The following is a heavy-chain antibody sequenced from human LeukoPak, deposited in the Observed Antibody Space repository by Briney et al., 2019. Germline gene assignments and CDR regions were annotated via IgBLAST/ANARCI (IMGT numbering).Heavy chain of an antibody. CDR3: ARDQASGSYFY. CDR1: GVTFSSYS. Sequence: GGSLRLSCAASGVTFSSYSMNWGRQAPGKGREGGSCISSSSSYIYYADSVKGRFTISRDNAKNSLYLQMNSLRAEDTAAYYCARDQASGSYFYWGQGTLVTVSS. V-gene: IGHV3-21*01. D-gene: IGHD1-26*01. J-gene: IGHJ4*02. CDR2: ISSSSSYI.